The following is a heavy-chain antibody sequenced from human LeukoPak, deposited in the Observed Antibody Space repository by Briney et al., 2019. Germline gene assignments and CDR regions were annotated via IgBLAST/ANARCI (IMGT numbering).Heavy chain of an antibody. D-gene: IGHD3-10*01. J-gene: IGHJ4*02. CDR3: AKSIYYGSDNFDY. CDR2: ISGSGGST. Sequence: PGGSLRLSCAASGFTFSTYVMSWVRQAPGKGLEWVSGISGSGGSTYYADSMQGRFTISRDNSKNTLYLQINSLRAEDTAVYFWAKSIYYGSDNFDYWGQGTLVTVSS. CDR1: GFTFSTYV. V-gene: IGHV3-23*01.